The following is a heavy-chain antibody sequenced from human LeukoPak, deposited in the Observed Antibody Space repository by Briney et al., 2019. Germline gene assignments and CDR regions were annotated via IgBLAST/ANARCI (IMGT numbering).Heavy chain of an antibody. CDR3: VTERCGRAFDH. J-gene: IGHJ4*02. D-gene: IGHD1-26*01. V-gene: IGHV4-38-2*01. CDR1: RYPISSGNY. Sequence: SETLSLTCAVSRYPISSGNYWGWFRQPPGKGLEWVGSIYLRGTTFYNPSLNSRVTVSADTSKNQFSLKLTSVTAADTAVYYCVTERCGRAFDHWGQGTLVTVSS. CDR2: IYLRGTT.